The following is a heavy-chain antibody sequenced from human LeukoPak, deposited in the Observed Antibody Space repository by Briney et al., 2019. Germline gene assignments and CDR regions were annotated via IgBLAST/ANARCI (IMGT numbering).Heavy chain of an antibody. D-gene: IGHD2-21*02. CDR1: GFTFSNYA. CDR3: AKDKSDCGGDCYPQNYFDY. V-gene: IGHV3-23*01. Sequence: GGSLRLSCAASGFTFSNYAMSWVRQAPGKGLEWVSAISGSGGSTYYADSVKGRFTISRDNSKNTLYLQMNSLRAEDTAVYYCAKDKSDCGGDCYPQNYFDYWGQGTLVTVSS. J-gene: IGHJ4*02. CDR2: ISGSGGST.